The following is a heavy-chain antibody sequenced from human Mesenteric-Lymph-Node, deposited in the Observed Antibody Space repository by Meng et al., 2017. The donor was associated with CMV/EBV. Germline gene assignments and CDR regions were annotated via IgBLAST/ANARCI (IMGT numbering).Heavy chain of an antibody. J-gene: IGHJ3*02. D-gene: IGHD4-17*01. CDR3: ARAFYGDYVNDAFDI. CDR2: INPSGGST. V-gene: IGHV1-46*01. CDR1: GYTFTSYY. Sequence: ASVKVSCKASGYTFTSYYMHWVRQAPGQGLEWMGIINPSGGSTSYAQKFQGRVTMTRDTSTSTVYMELSSLRSEDTAVYYCARAFYGDYVNDAFDIWGQETMVTVSS.